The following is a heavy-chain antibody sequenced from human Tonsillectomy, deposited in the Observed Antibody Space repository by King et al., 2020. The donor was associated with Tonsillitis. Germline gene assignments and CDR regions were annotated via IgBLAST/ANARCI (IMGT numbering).Heavy chain of an antibody. CDR1: GGSISTSSYY. V-gene: IGHV4-39*01. CDR2: MFYSGSA. D-gene: IGHD3-22*01. J-gene: IGHJ4*02. CDR3: ARHYYDSSRDDY. Sequence: LQLQESGPGLVKPSETLSLTCTVSGGSISTSSYYWGWIRQPPGKGLEWIGCMFYSGSAYYNPSLKSRVTISVDTSKNQFSLKLSSVTAADTAVYYCARHYYDSSRDDYWGQGTLVTVSS.